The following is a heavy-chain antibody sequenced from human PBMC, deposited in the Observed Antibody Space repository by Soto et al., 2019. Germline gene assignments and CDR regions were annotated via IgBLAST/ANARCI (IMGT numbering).Heavy chain of an antibody. Sequence: SETLSLTCTVSGGSISSGDYYWSWIRQPPGKGLEWIGYIYYSGSTYYNPSLKSRVTISVDTSKNQFSLKLSSVTAADTAVYYCARGLTAMVRGPDYWGQGTLVTVSS. CDR3: ARGLTAMVRGPDY. J-gene: IGHJ4*02. CDR1: GGSISSGDYY. V-gene: IGHV4-30-4*01. D-gene: IGHD3-10*01. CDR2: IYYSGST.